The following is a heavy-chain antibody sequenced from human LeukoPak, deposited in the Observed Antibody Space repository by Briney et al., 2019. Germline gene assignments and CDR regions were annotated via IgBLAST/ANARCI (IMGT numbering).Heavy chain of an antibody. CDR2: IYYTGST. J-gene: IGHJ4*02. CDR1: GYSISSGYQ. Sequence: PSETLSLTCAVSGYSISSGYQWGWIRQPPVKGLEWIGSIYYTGSTFYNPSLKSRVTLSVDTSKNQFSLKLTSVTAADTAVYYCARDSDPLDYWGRGTLVTVSS. V-gene: IGHV4-38-2*01. CDR3: ARDSDPLDY. D-gene: IGHD2-21*02.